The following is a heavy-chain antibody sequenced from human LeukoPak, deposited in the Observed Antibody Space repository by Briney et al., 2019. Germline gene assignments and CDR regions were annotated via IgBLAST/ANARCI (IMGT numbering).Heavy chain of an antibody. CDR1: GFTFSSYA. D-gene: IGHD2-15*01. J-gene: IGHJ4*02. CDR3: AIIPDIVVVVAATDDY. V-gene: IGHV3-30-3*01. Sequence: GGSLRLSCAASGFTFSSYAMHWVRQAPGKGLEWVAVISYDGSNKYYADAVKGRFTISRDNSKNTLYLQMNSLRAEDTAVYYWAIIPDIVVVVAATDDYWGQGTLVTVSS. CDR2: ISYDGSNK.